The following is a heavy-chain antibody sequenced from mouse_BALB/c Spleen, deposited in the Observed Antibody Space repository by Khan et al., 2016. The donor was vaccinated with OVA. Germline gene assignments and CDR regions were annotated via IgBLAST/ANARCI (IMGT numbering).Heavy chain of an antibody. Sequence: QVQLKQSGAELVRPGSSVKISCKASGYAFSSYWMNWVKQRPGQGLEWIGQIYPGNGDTNYNGKFKGKATLTADKSSRTAHMQLSSLTSEDSAVYFCARYYGSSFAYWGQGTLVTVSA. CDR2: IYPGNGDT. D-gene: IGHD1-1*01. CDR3: ARYYGSSFAY. V-gene: IGHV1-80*01. J-gene: IGHJ3*01. CDR1: GYAFSSYW.